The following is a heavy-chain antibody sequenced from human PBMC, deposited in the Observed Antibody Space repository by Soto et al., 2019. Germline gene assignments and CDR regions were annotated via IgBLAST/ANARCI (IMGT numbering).Heavy chain of an antibody. CDR1: GFTFSSYG. V-gene: IGHV3-33*01. CDR2: IWYDGSNK. Sequence: GGSLRLSCAASGFTFSSYGMHWVRQAPGKGLEWVAVIWYDGSNKYYADSVKGRFTISRDNSKNTLYLQMNSLRAEDTAVYYCARDRVVGATDPYYFDYWGQGTLVTVSS. D-gene: IGHD1-26*01. J-gene: IGHJ4*02. CDR3: ARDRVVGATDPYYFDY.